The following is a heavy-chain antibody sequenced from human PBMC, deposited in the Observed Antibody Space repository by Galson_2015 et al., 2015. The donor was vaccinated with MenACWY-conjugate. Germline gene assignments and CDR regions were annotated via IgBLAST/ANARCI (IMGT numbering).Heavy chain of an antibody. D-gene: IGHD4-23*01. CDR3: ASSTVVTEEAAY. V-gene: IGHV3-23*01. CDR1: GFTFSSYA. CDR2: ISGSGGST. Sequence: SLRLSCAASGFTFSSYAMSWVRQAPGKGLEWVSAISGSGGSTYYADSVKGRFTISRDDSKNTLYLQMNSLRAEDTAVYYCASSTVVTEEAAYWGQGTLVTVSS. J-gene: IGHJ4*02.